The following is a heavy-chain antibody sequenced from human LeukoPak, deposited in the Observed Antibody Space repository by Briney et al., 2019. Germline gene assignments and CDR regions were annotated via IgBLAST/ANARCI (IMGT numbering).Heavy chain of an antibody. CDR2: IYYSGST. J-gene: IGHJ4*02. D-gene: IGHD3-3*01. Sequence: PSETLSLTCTVSGGSISSSSYYWGWIRQPPGKGLEWIGSIYYSGSTYYNPSLKSRVTISVDTSKNQYSLKLSSVTAADTAVYYCARHKKDYDFWNYWGQGTLVTVSS. CDR1: GGSISSSSYY. CDR3: ARHKKDYDFWNY. V-gene: IGHV4-39*01.